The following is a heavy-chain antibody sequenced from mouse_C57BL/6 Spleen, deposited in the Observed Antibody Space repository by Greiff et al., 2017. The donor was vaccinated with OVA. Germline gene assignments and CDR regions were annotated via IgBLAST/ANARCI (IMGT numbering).Heavy chain of an antibody. CDR3: ARENSGSSLFDY. V-gene: IGHV1-7*01. D-gene: IGHD1-1*01. J-gene: IGHJ2*01. CDR1: GYTFTSYW. Sequence: VNVVESGAELAKPGASVKLSCKASGYTFTSYWMHWVKQRPGQGLEWIGYINPSSGYTKYNQKFKDKATLTADKSSSTAYMQLSSLTYEDSAVYYCARENSGSSLFDYWGQGTTLTVSS. CDR2: INPSSGYT.